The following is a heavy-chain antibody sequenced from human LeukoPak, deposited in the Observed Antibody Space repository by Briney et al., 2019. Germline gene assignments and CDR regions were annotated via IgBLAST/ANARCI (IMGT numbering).Heavy chain of an antibody. J-gene: IGHJ4*02. D-gene: IGHD1-26*01. Sequence: GESLKISCKGSGYSFTSYWIGWVRQMPGKGLEWMGIIYPGDSDTRYSPSFQGQVTISADKSISTAYLQWSSLKASDTAMYYCARAEKDSGNYLGHFDYWGQGTLVTVSS. V-gene: IGHV5-51*01. CDR2: IYPGDSDT. CDR3: ARAEKDSGNYLGHFDY. CDR1: GYSFTSYW.